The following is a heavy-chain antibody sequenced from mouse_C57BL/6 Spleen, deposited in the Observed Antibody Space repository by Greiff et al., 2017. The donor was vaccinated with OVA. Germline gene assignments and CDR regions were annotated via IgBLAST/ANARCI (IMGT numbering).Heavy chain of an antibody. Sequence: QVQLQQSGAELVRPGTSVKVSCKASGYAFTNYLIEWVKQRPGQGLEWIGVINPGSGGTNYNEKFKGKATLTADKSSSTAYMQLSSLTSEDSAVYFCARGLGDAMDYWGQGTSVTVSS. CDR3: ARGLGDAMDY. CDR1: GYAFTNYL. V-gene: IGHV1-54*01. CDR2: INPGSGGT. D-gene: IGHD2-2*01. J-gene: IGHJ4*01.